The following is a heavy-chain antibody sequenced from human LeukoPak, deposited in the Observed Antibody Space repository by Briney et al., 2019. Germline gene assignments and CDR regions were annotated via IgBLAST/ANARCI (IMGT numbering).Heavy chain of an antibody. Sequence: ASVKVSCKASGGTFSSYAISWVRQAPGQGLEWMGRIIPILGIANYAQKFQGRVTITADTSTSTAYMELSSLRSEDTAVYYCARDRDTSITIFGVVRNWYFDLWGRGTLVTVSS. D-gene: IGHD3-3*01. CDR3: ARDRDTSITIFGVVRNWYFDL. V-gene: IGHV1-69*04. CDR1: GGTFSSYA. CDR2: IIPILGIA. J-gene: IGHJ2*01.